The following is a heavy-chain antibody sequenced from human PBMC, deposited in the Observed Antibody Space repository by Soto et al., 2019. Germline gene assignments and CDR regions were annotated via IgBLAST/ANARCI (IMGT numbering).Heavy chain of an antibody. D-gene: IGHD3-16*01. CDR3: ARDVVGEPHGYYYYGMDV. CDR2: IYYSGST. V-gene: IGHV4-31*03. Sequence: PSETLSLTCTVSGGSISSGGYYWSWIRQHPGKGLEWIGYIYYSGSTYYNPSLKSRVTISVDTSKNQFSLKLSSVTAADTAVYYCARDVVGEPHGYYYYGMDVWGQGTTVTVSS. J-gene: IGHJ6*02. CDR1: GGSISSGGYY.